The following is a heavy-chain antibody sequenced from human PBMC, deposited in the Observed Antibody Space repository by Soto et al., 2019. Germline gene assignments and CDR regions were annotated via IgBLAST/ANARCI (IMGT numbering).Heavy chain of an antibody. V-gene: IGHV3-23*01. Sequence: EVQLLESGGGLVQPGGSLRLSCAASGFTFINYAMIWVRQAPGKGLEWVSTISGGGDGTYYADSVKGHSTISRDNSKNTQYLQRNSLRAEDTAIYYCAKKGLGSLKTFCSNSDCHYAFDLWGQGTVVTVSS. CDR2: ISGGGDGT. J-gene: IGHJ3*01. CDR3: AKKGLGSLKTFCSNSDCHYAFDL. D-gene: IGHD2-8*01. CDR1: GFTFINYA.